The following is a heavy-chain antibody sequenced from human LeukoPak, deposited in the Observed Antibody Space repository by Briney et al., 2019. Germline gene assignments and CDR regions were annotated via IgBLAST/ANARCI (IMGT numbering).Heavy chain of an antibody. CDR2: IYYSGST. D-gene: IGHD2-15*01. V-gene: IGHV4-39*07. Sequence: SETLSLTCTVSGGSISSSSYYWGWIRQPPGKGLEWIGSIYYSGSTYYNPSLKSRVTISVDTSKNQFSLKLSSVTAADTAVYYCARTSEGYCSGGNCWDYYYYMDVWGKGTTVTVSS. CDR3: ARTSEGYCSGGNCWDYYYYMDV. J-gene: IGHJ6*03. CDR1: GGSISSSSYY.